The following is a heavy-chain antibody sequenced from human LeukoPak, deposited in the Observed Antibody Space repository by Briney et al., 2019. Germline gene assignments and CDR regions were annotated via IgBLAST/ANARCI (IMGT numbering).Heavy chain of an antibody. V-gene: IGHV4-34*01. CDR3: ATKSGYSSSWYSYCQH. J-gene: IGHJ1*01. Sequence: SETLSLTCAVYGGSFSGYYWSWIRQPPGKGLEWIGGINHSGSTNYNPSLKSRVTISVETSKNQFSLKLSSVTAADTAVYYCATKSGYSSSWYSYCQHWGEGTLVTVSS. CDR2: INHSGST. CDR1: GGSFSGYY. D-gene: IGHD6-13*01.